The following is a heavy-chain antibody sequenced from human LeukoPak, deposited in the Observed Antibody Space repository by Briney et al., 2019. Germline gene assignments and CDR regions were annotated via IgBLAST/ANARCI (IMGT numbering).Heavy chain of an antibody. D-gene: IGHD2-8*02. V-gene: IGHV3-23*01. CDR2: ISGSGGST. J-gene: IGHJ4*02. Sequence: PGGSLRLSCAASGFTFSSYAMSWVRQAPGKGLEWVSAISGSGGSTYYADSVKGRFTISRDNSKNTLYLEMNSLRAEDTGVYYCAKSPLDMLLVVYAKSYFDYWGQGTLVTVSS. CDR1: GFTFSSYA. CDR3: AKSPLDMLLVVYAKSYFDY.